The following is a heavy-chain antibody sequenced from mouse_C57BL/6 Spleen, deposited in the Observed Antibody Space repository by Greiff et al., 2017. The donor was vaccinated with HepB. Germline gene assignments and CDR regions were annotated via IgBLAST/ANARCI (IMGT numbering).Heavy chain of an antibody. CDR2: IYPGDGDT. V-gene: IGHV1-82*01. CDR3: ARMGGYS. CDR1: GYAFSSSW. D-gene: IGHD1-1*02. Sequence: VQLQQSGPELVKPGASVKISCKASGYAFSSSWMNWVKQRPGKGLEWIGRIYPGDGDTNYNGKFKGKATLTADKYSSTAYMQLSSLTSEDSAVYFCARMGGYSWGQGTTLTVSS. J-gene: IGHJ2*01.